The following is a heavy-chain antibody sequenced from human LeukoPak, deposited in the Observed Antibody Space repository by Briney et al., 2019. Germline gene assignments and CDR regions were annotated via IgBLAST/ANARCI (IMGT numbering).Heavy chain of an antibody. CDR1: GGSISSYY. CDR3: AGAMAAAGSRGWFDP. D-gene: IGHD6-13*01. V-gene: IGHV4-59*08. CDR2: IYYSGST. Sequence: SETLSHTCTVSGGSISSYYWSWIRQPPGKGLEWIGYIYYSGSTKYNPSLKSRVTISVDTSKKQFSLKLSSVTAADTAVYYCAGAMAAAGSRGWFDPWGQGVLVTVSS. J-gene: IGHJ5*02.